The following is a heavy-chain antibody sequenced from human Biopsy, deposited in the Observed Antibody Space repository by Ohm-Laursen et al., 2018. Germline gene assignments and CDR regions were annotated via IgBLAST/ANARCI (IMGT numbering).Heavy chain of an antibody. Sequence: VSSVKVSCKVSGNTFATYHIHWVRQAPGQGLEWVGWMTPKTGKTGYTQKLQGRLTMTRDTSTSTAYMELSSLRSEDTAIYYCARGGYDYDYWGQGTLVTVSS. CDR2: MTPKTGKT. J-gene: IGHJ4*02. CDR1: GNTFATYH. CDR3: ARGGYDYDY. V-gene: IGHV1-8*02. D-gene: IGHD5-12*01.